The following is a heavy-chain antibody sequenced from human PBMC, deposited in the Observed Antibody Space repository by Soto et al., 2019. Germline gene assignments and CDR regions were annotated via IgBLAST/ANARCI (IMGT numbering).Heavy chain of an antibody. CDR1: GGSISSYY. V-gene: IGHV4-59*01. J-gene: IGHJ6*03. Sequence: PSETLSLTCTVSGGSISSYYWSWIRQPPGKGLEWIGYIYYSGSTNYNPSLKSRVTISVDTSKNQFSLKLSSVTAADTDVYYCARKDYYYMDVWGKGTTVTVSS. CDR3: ARKDYYYMDV. CDR2: IYYSGST.